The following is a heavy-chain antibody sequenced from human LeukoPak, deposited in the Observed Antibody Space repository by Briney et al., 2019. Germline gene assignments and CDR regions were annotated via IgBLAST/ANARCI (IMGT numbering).Heavy chain of an antibody. J-gene: IGHJ4*02. CDR1: GFRFSDYV. CDR2: ISNRDGSST. Sequence: AGGSLRLSCVGSGFRFSDYVMTWVRQAPGKGLEWVSAISNRDGSSTDYADSVKGRFTISRDNSKNTVYLQMNSVRAEDTAVYYCTTRVGGAPDYWGLGTLVTVSS. V-gene: IGHV3-23*01. CDR3: TTRVGGAPDY. D-gene: IGHD6-19*01.